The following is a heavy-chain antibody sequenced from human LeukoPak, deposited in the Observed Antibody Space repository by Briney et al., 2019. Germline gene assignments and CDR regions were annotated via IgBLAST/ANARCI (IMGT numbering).Heavy chain of an antibody. J-gene: IGHJ4*02. CDR2: IRSKAYGGTT. D-gene: IGHD1-26*01. CDR1: GFTFGDYA. CDR3: AASGSYYYFDY. Sequence: PGGSLRLSCTASGFTFGDYAMSWFRQAPGKGLEWVGFIRSKAYGGTTEYAASVKGRFTISRDDSKSIAYLQMNSLKTEDTAVYYCAASGSYYYFDYWGQGTLVTVSS. V-gene: IGHV3-49*03.